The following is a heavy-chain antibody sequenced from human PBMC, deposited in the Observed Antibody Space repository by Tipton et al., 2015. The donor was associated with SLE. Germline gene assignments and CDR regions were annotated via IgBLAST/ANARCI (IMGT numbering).Heavy chain of an antibody. CDR2: MYTSGST. CDR1: GASITSGSFY. Sequence: LRLSCTVSGASITSGSFYWSWIRQSVGKGLEWIGRMYTSGSTNYNPSLKSRLTISVDTSKNQFSLTLTSVTAADTAVYYCARFLDTFDIWGQGTMVTVSS. J-gene: IGHJ3*02. CDR3: ARFLDTFDI. V-gene: IGHV4-61*02. D-gene: IGHD3-3*01.